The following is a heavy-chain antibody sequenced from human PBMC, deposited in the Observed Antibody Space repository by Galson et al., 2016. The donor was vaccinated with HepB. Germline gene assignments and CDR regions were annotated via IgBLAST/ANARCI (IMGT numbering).Heavy chain of an antibody. Sequence: SVKVSCKASGFSFTSFYIHWVRQAPGQGLEWLGIVDPNYPQQFKGRVSMTRDTSTSTVYMELNSLTSEDTAVYYCAGEGGSSWGFDYWGQGTLVIVSS. CDR2: VDPN. CDR3: AGEGGSSWGFDY. CDR1: GFSFTSFY. V-gene: IGHV1-46*01. J-gene: IGHJ4*02. D-gene: IGHD3-16*01.